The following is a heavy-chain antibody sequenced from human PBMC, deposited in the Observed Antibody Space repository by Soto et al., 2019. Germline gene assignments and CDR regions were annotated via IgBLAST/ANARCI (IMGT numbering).Heavy chain of an antibody. J-gene: IGHJ4*02. CDR3: AKNRAQVDMIFDL. CDR1: GFTVSSNY. CDR2: IYSGGST. D-gene: IGHD2-15*01. V-gene: IGHV3-53*01. Sequence: GGSLRLSCAASGFTVSSNYMSWVRQAPGKGLEWVSVIYSGGSTYYADSVKGRFTISGDNSKTTLYLQMNSLRAEDTAVYFCAKNRAQVDMIFDLWGQGTRVTVSS.